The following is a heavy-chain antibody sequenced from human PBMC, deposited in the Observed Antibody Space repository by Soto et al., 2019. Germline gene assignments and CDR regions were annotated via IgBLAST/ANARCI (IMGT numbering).Heavy chain of an antibody. Sequence: LSLTCAVSGGSIISADSYWFWIRKHPGKGLEWIGYIAYSGDTYYNPSLRSRVTISADTSENKFSLKLSSVTAADTAVYYCARSGGMQQQLVQLGYYYYYYGMDVWGQGTTVTVSS. CDR2: IAYSGDT. J-gene: IGHJ6*02. D-gene: IGHD6-13*01. CDR1: GGSIISADSY. CDR3: ARSGGMQQQLVQLGYYYYYYGMDV. V-gene: IGHV4-31*11.